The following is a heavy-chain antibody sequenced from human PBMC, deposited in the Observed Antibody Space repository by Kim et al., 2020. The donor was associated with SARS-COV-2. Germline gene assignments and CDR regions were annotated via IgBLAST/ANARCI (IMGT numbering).Heavy chain of an antibody. CDR1: GFTFSSYG. CDR3: ARDLPFGESPHLDY. CDR2: IWYDGSNK. V-gene: IGHV3-33*01. D-gene: IGHD3-10*01. J-gene: IGHJ4*02. Sequence: GGSLRHSCAASGFTFSSYGMHWVRQAPGKGLEWVAVIWYDGSNKYYADSVKGRFTISRDNSKNTLYLQMNSLRAEDTAVYYCARDLPFGESPHLDYWGQGTLVTVSS.